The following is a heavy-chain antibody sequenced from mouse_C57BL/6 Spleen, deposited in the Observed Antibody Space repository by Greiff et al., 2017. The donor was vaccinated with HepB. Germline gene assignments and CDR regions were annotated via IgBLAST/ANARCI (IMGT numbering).Heavy chain of an antibody. CDR2: IYPRSGNT. J-gene: IGHJ1*03. Sequence: VQRVESGAELARPGASVKLSCKASGYTFTSYGISWVKQRTGQGLEWIGEIYPRSGNTYYNEKFKGKATLTADKSSSTAYMELRSLTSEDSAVYFCARSGGYDEEEWYFDVWGTGTTVTVSS. CDR3: ARSGGYDEEEWYFDV. CDR1: GYTFTSYG. V-gene: IGHV1-81*01. D-gene: IGHD2-2*01.